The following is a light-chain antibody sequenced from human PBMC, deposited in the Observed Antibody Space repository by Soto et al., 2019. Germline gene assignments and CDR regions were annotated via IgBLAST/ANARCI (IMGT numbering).Light chain of an antibody. CDR2: GAS. V-gene: IGKV3-20*01. J-gene: IGKJ2*01. CDR1: QSVSSYY. Sequence: IALTQSPGTLPLSPGERATHSCRASQSVSSYYLAWYQQKPGQAPRLLLYGASSRATGIPDRFSGSGSGTDFTLTISRLEPEDFAVYYCQQYGSSLLYTFGQGTKMDIK. CDR3: QQYGSSLLYT.